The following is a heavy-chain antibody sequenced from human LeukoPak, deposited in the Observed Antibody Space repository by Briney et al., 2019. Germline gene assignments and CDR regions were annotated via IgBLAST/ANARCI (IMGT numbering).Heavy chain of an antibody. CDR1: GYTFTSYD. CDR2: MNPNSGNT. CDR3: ARSPRFRSDYYYYMDV. J-gene: IGHJ6*03. V-gene: IGHV1-8*01. Sequence: ASVKVSCKASGYTFTSYDINWVRQATGQGLEWMGWMNPNSGNTGYAQKFQGRVTMTRNTSISTAYMELSSVTAADTAVYYCARSPRFRSDYYYYMDVWGKGTTVTISS.